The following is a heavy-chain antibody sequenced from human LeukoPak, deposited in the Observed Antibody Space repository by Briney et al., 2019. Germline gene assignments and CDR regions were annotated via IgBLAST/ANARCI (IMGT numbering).Heavy chain of an antibody. CDR3: ARLGNYGDYLPRDY. Sequence: GASLQISCKGSGYIFTSYWIGWVRQLPGKGLEWMGIIYPGDSDTRYSPSLQGQVTISADRSISTAYLQWSSLKASDTAMYYCARLGNYGDYLPRDYWGQGTLVTVSS. V-gene: IGHV5-51*01. CDR1: GYIFTSYW. J-gene: IGHJ4*02. D-gene: IGHD4-17*01. CDR2: IYPGDSDT.